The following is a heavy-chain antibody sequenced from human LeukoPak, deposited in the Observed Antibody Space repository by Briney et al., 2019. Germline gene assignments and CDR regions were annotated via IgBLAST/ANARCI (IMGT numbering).Heavy chain of an antibody. Sequence: GGSLRLSCAASGFTFSSYSMNWVRQSPGKGLEWVSYISSSSSTIYYADSVKGRFTISRDNAKNSLYLQMNSLRAEDTAIYYCARDPYSGSYGDSYYYYMDVWGKGTTVTISS. J-gene: IGHJ6*03. CDR2: ISSSSSTI. CDR1: GFTFSSYS. CDR3: ARDPYSGSYGDSYYYYMDV. D-gene: IGHD1-26*01. V-gene: IGHV3-48*01.